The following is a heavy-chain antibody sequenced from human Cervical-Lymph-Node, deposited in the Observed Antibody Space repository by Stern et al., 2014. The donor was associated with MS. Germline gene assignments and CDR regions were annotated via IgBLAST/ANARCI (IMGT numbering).Heavy chain of an antibody. J-gene: IGHJ4*02. D-gene: IGHD3-22*01. Sequence: VQLVESGAEVKKPGASVKVSCKASGYTFTGYYMYRVRQASGQGLEWMGIFNPTGGSTTYAQTFQGRVTMTADTSTSTVYMDLSSLTSEDTAIYYCARAGSGNSNYFDYWGKGTLVTVSS. CDR1: GYTFTGYY. CDR2: FNPTGGST. CDR3: ARAGSGNSNYFDY. V-gene: IGHV1-46*01.